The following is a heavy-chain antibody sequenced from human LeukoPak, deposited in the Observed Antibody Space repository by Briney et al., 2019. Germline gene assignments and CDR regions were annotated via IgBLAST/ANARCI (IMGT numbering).Heavy chain of an antibody. CDR2: IYYSGST. J-gene: IGHJ1*01. CDR3: ARHYSSSWYTISQYFQH. V-gene: IGHV4-39*01. Sequence: SETLSLTCTVSGGSISSSSYYWGWIRRPPGKGLEWIGSIYYSGSTYYNPSLKSRVTISVDTSKNQFSLKLSSVTAADTAVYYCARHYSSSWYTISQYFQHWGQGTLVTVSS. D-gene: IGHD6-13*01. CDR1: GGSISSSSYY.